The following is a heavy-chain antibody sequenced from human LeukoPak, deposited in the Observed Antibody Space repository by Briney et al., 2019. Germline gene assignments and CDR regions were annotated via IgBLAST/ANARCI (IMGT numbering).Heavy chain of an antibody. CDR3: ARQGPVGSSLPYYYYYMDV. D-gene: IGHD6-13*01. CDR1: GYTFTGYY. V-gene: IGHV1-2*02. CDR2: INPNSGGT. Sequence: GASVKVSCKASGYTFTGYYMHWVRQAPGQGLEWMGWINPNSGGTNYAQKFQGRVTMTRDTSISTAYMELSRLRSEDTAVYYCARQGPVGSSLPYYYYYMDVWGKGTTVTVSS. J-gene: IGHJ6*03.